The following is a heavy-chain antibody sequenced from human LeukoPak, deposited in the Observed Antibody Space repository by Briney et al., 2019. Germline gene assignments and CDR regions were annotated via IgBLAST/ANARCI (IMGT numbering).Heavy chain of an antibody. V-gene: IGHV4-34*01. J-gene: IGHJ5*02. D-gene: IGHD1-14*01. Sequence: SETLSLTCAVYDESLNGYYWSWIRQPPGKGLEWIGEMNDSGRTTYNPTLESRATISAERSKNQFSLKLTSVTAADTAVYYCASGSWSRRFAPWGQGTLVTVSS. CDR1: DESLNGYY. CDR3: ASGSWSRRFAP. CDR2: MNDSGRT.